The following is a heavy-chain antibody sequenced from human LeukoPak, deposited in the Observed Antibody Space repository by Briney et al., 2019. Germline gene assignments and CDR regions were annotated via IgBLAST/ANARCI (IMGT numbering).Heavy chain of an antibody. V-gene: IGHV3-30*03. D-gene: IGHD1-20*01. CDR1: GFTFSSYG. Sequence: GSLRLSCAASGFTFSSYGMHWVRQAPGKGLEWVAVISYDGSNKYYADSVKGRFTISRDNSKNTAYLQMNSLKTEDTAVYYCTAVTGTTTGAFDIWGQGTMVTVSS. CDR2: ISYDGSNK. CDR3: TAVTGTTTGAFDI. J-gene: IGHJ3*02.